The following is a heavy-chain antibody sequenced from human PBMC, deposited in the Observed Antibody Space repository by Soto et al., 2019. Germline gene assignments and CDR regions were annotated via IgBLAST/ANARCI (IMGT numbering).Heavy chain of an antibody. CDR3: ASFRANRDAFDI. CDR1: GGSFSGYY. D-gene: IGHD1-26*01. V-gene: IGHV4-34*01. J-gene: IGHJ3*02. Sequence: SETLSLTCAVYGGSFSGYYWSWIRQPPGKGLEWIGEINHSGSTNYNPSLKSRVTISVDTSKNQFSLKLSSVTAADTAVYYCASFRANRDAFDIWGQGTMVTVSS. CDR2: INHSGST.